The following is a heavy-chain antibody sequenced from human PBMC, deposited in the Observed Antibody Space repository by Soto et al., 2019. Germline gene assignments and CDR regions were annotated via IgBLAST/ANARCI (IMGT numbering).Heavy chain of an antibody. J-gene: IGHJ4*02. Sequence: QVQLVQSGAEVKKSGASVMVSCKASGYTFTGYYIHWVRQAPGQGLEWMGWINPKNGGTNYVQKFQGRVTMTRDTSISTAYMELSRLRSDDTAVYYCARDLPIVGTTTWDYWGQGTLVYVSS. D-gene: IGHD1-26*01. CDR1: GYTFTGYY. CDR2: INPKNGGT. V-gene: IGHV1-2*02. CDR3: ARDLPIVGTTTWDY.